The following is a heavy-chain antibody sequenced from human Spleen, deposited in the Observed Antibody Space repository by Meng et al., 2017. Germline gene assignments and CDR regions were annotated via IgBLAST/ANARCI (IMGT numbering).Heavy chain of an antibody. D-gene: IGHD3-16*01. V-gene: IGHV3-30*02. Sequence: GESLKISCAASGFTFSSYGMHWVRQAPGKGLEWVSFIWSDGSGEHCADSVKGRFTMSRDNSKNTVSLQMNSLRVEDSGLYYCATDGGHNDIDNWGQGTLVTVSS. CDR2: IWSDGSGE. J-gene: IGHJ4*02. CDR1: GFTFSSYG. CDR3: ATDGGHNDIDN.